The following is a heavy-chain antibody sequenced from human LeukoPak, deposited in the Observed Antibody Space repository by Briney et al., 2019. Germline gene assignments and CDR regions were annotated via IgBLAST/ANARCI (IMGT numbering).Heavy chain of an antibody. V-gene: IGHV4-59*12. CDR3: ARDPPESSGWATSYGMDV. Sequence: PSETLSLTCTVSGGSISSYYWSWIRQPPGKGLEWIGYIYYSGSTNYNPPLKSRVTISVDTSKNQFSLKLSSVTAADTAVYYCARDPPESSGWATSYGMDVWGQGTTVTVSS. J-gene: IGHJ6*02. D-gene: IGHD6-19*01. CDR2: IYYSGST. CDR1: GGSISSYY.